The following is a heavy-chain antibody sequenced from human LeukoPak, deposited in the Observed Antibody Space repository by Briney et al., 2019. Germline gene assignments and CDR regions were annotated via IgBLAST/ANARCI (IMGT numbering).Heavy chain of an antibody. Sequence: SVKVSCKASGGTFSSYAISWVRQAPGQGLEWMGGIIPIFGTANYAQKFQGRVTITADKSTSTAYMELSSLKASDTAMYYCARRVGYGGNPVGWYFDYWGQGTLVTVSS. CDR3: ARRVGYGGNPVGWYFDY. D-gene: IGHD4-23*01. J-gene: IGHJ4*02. CDR2: IIPIFGTA. CDR1: GGTFSSYA. V-gene: IGHV1-69*06.